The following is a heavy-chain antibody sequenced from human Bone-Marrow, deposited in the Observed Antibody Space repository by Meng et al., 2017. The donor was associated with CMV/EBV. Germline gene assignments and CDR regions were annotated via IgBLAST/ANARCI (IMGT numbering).Heavy chain of an antibody. D-gene: IGHD6-13*01. Sequence: SETLSLTCTVSGGSISSYYWSWIRQPPGKGLEWIGSIYYSGSTNYNPSLKSRVTLSVDTSKNQFSLKLSTVTASDTAVYYCARVRSSSWYDFDYWGQGTLVTVSS. V-gene: IGHV4-59*01. CDR3: ARVRSSSWYDFDY. CDR1: GGSISSYY. J-gene: IGHJ4*01. CDR2: IYYSGST.